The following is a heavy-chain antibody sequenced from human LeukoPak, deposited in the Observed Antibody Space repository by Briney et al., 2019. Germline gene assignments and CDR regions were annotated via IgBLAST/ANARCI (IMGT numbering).Heavy chain of an antibody. CDR3: TRRYNYDSSGYYYVRDALDI. D-gene: IGHD3-22*01. Sequence: GGSLRLSCAASGYTFSSYAMSWVRQAPGKGLEWVSTISGSGGNTYYADSVKGRFTISRDNSKNTLYLQMNSVRAEDTAVYYCTRRYNYDSSGYYYVRDALDIWGQGTMVTVSS. CDR1: GYTFSSYA. V-gene: IGHV3-23*01. CDR2: ISGSGGNT. J-gene: IGHJ3*02.